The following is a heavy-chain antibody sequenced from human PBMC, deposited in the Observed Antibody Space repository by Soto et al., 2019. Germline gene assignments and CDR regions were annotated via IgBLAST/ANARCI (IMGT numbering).Heavy chain of an antibody. J-gene: IGHJ4*02. D-gene: IGHD3-16*01. CDR2: IYWNDDK. Sequence: QITLKESGPTLVEPTQTLTLTCTYSGFSLSTTCVGVGWIRQPPGKALEWLGIIYWNDDKGYSPSLKNRFTRTSDISKSQVVLTMTNMDPVDTATYYCAHTWGLLFDYWGQGTLVIVS. V-gene: IGHV2-5*01. CDR3: AHTWGLLFDY. CDR1: GFSLSTTCVG.